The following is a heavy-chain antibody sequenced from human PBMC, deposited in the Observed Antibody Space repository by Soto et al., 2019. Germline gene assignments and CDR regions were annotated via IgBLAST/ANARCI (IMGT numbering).Heavy chain of an antibody. D-gene: IGHD3-22*01. Sequence: GGSLRLSCAASGFTFSSYAMSWVRPAPGKGLEWVSAISGSGGSTYYADSVKGRFTISRDNSKNTLYLQMNSLRAEDTAVYYCAKDYYYDSSGYPRYFDYWGQGTLVTVSS. V-gene: IGHV3-23*01. CDR3: AKDYYYDSSGYPRYFDY. J-gene: IGHJ4*02. CDR1: GFTFSSYA. CDR2: ISGSGGST.